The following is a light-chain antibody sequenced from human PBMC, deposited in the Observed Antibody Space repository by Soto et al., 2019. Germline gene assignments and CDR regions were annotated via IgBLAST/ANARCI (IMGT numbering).Light chain of an antibody. V-gene: IGKV4-1*01. Sequence: DIVMTQSPDSLAVSLGERATINCKSSQSVLYSSNNNNYLAWYQQKPGQPPKLLIYWASTRESGVPDRFSGSGSGTDFTLPIRRLQAEDVAVYYCQQYYSSPITFGQGTRLEIK. CDR3: QQYYSSPIT. J-gene: IGKJ5*01. CDR1: QSVLYSSNNNNY. CDR2: WAS.